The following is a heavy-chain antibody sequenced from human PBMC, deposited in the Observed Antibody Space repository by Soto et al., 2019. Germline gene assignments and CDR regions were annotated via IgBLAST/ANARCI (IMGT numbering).Heavy chain of an antibody. J-gene: IGHJ4*02. CDR2: ISTTGGST. D-gene: IGHD3-10*01. CDR3: ARPDGSTYSFRY. Sequence: DVQLLESGGSLVQPGGSLRLSCAASGFTFNAYSLSWVRQAPGKGLEWVSAISTTGGSTYYADSVKGRFTISRDNSQNTLSRQMSSLRAEDTAVYFCARPDGSTYSFRYWGQGTLVTVSS. CDR1: GFTFNAYS. V-gene: IGHV3-23*01.